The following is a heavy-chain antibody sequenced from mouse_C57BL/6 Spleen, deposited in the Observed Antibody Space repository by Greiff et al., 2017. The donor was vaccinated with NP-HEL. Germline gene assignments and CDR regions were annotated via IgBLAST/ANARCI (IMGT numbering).Heavy chain of an antibody. Sequence: VQLQQSGPELVKPGASVKISCKASGYSFTDYNMNWVKQSTGKSLEWIGVINPNYGTTSYNQKFKGKATLTVDQSSSTAYMQLNSLTSEDSAVYYCATTTVVAPYYAMDYWGQGTSVTVSS. J-gene: IGHJ4*01. V-gene: IGHV1-39*01. D-gene: IGHD1-1*01. CDR3: ATTTVVAPYYAMDY. CDR2: INPNYGTT. CDR1: GYSFTDYN.